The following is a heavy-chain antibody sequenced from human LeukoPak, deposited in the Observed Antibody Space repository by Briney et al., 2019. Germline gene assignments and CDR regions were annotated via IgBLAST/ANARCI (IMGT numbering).Heavy chain of an antibody. V-gene: IGHV1-2*02. Sequence: GASVKVSCKASGYTFTGYYIHWVRQAPGQGLDWMGWINPNSGGTNYAQKFQGRVTMTRDTSITTAYMELTSLRSDDTAVYYCATWIEMATPPRHWGQGTLVTVSS. CDR3: ATWIEMATPPRH. CDR2: INPNSGGT. CDR1: GYTFTGYY. J-gene: IGHJ1*01. D-gene: IGHD5-24*01.